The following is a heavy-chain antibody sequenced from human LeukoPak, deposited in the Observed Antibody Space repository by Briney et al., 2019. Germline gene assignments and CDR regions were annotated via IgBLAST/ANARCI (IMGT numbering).Heavy chain of an antibody. CDR3: AREGSGYYYVSLDY. CDR2: ISSSSSYI. CDR1: RFTFSSYS. J-gene: IGHJ4*02. V-gene: IGHV3-21*01. Sequence: GGSLRLSCAASRFTFSSYSMNWVRQAPGKGLEWVSSISSSSSYIYYADSVKGRFTISRDNAKNSLYLQMNSLRAEDTAVYYCAREGSGYYYVSLDYWGQGTLVTVSS. D-gene: IGHD3-22*01.